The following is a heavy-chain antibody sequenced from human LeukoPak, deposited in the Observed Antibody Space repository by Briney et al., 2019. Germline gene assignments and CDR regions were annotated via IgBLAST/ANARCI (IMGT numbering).Heavy chain of an antibody. CDR1: GGSIGSSSYY. CDR3: ARDGYSYGHEYYMDV. CDR2: IYYSGST. Sequence: SETLSLTCTVSGGSIGSSSYYWDWIRQPPGKGLEWIGSIYYSGSTYYNPSLKSRVTISVDTSKNQFSLKLSSVTAADTAVYYCARDGYSYGHEYYMDVWGKGTTVTISS. J-gene: IGHJ6*03. D-gene: IGHD5-18*01. V-gene: IGHV4-39*07.